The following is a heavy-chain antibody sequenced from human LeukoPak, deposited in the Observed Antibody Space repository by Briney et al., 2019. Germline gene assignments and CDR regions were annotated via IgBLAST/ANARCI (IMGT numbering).Heavy chain of an antibody. CDR2: ISGSGGST. CDR1: GFTFSSVV. V-gene: IGHV3-23*01. J-gene: IGHJ4*02. CDR3: ARDQGPGQY. Sequence: GGSLRLSCAASGFTFSSVVMRSVRQAPGKGLEWVSAISGSGGSTFYADSVTGRVTISKDNSKNTLYLQMNILRAEDTAVYYCARDQGPGQYWGQGTLVTVSS.